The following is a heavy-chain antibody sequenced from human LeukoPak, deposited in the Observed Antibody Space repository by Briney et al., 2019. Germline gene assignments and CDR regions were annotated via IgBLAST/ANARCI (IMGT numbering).Heavy chain of an antibody. Sequence: GGSLRLSCAASGFTFSNYAISWVRQAPGKGLEWVSAVSGSGGSTYYADSVKGRFTISRDNSKNTLYLQMNSLRAEDTAVYYCAKGQLKFDYWGQGTLVTVSS. CDR1: GFTFSNYA. J-gene: IGHJ4*01. CDR2: VSGSGGST. V-gene: IGHV3-23*01. CDR3: AKGQLKFDY. D-gene: IGHD1-1*01.